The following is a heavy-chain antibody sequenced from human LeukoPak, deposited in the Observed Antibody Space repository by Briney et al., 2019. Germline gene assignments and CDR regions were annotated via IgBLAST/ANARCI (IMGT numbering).Heavy chain of an antibody. D-gene: IGHD3-10*01. V-gene: IGHV4-38-2*02. CDR1: GYSISSDYY. CDR2: LHHSGNT. J-gene: IGHJ4*02. CDR3: ARDLKPDYYGSGRVDY. Sequence: SETLSLTCTVSGYSISSDYYWGWIRQPPGKGLEWIRSLHHSGNTYYNPSLKSRVTISVDTSKNQFSLKLSSVTAADTAVYYCARDLKPDYYGSGRVDYWGQGTLVTVSS.